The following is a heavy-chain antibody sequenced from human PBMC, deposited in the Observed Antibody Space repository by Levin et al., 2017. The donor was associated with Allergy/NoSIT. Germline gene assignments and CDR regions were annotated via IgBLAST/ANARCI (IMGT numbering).Heavy chain of an antibody. Sequence: GGSLSLSCAASGLTFNNYNMNWVRQAPGKGLEWVSSINYSNTYKYSADSVKGRVTISRDNAKKSLYLQMNSLRAEDTAVYYCARNYGSGSYYDAFDIWGQGTMVTVSS. J-gene: IGHJ3*02. CDR2: INYSNTYK. D-gene: IGHD3-10*01. CDR1: GLTFNNYN. V-gene: IGHV3-21*01. CDR3: ARNYGSGSYYDAFDI.